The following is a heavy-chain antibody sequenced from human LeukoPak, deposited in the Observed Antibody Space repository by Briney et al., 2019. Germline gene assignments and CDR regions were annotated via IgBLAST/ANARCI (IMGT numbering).Heavy chain of an antibody. CDR1: GYSISSGYY. Sequence: SETLSLTCTVSGYSISSGYYWGWIRQPPGKGLEWIGSIYHSGSTYYNPSLKSRVTISVDTSKNQFSLKLSSVTAADTAVYYCARRGSYYYYYYMDVWGKGTTVTVSS. V-gene: IGHV4-38-2*02. D-gene: IGHD1-26*01. CDR3: ARRGSYYYYYYMDV. J-gene: IGHJ6*03. CDR2: IYHSGST.